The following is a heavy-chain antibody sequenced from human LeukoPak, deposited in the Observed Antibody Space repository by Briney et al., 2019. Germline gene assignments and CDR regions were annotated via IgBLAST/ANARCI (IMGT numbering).Heavy chain of an antibody. Sequence: ASVKVSCKASGYTFTSYDINWVRQATGQGLEWMGWMNPNSGNTGYAQKFQGRVTITRNTSISTAYMELSSLRSEDTAVYYYARGPRSGYYYSSGEYFQHWGQGTLVTVSS. D-gene: IGHD3-22*01. J-gene: IGHJ1*01. CDR1: GYTFTSYD. CDR3: ARGPRSGYYYSSGEYFQH. V-gene: IGHV1-8*03. CDR2: MNPNSGNT.